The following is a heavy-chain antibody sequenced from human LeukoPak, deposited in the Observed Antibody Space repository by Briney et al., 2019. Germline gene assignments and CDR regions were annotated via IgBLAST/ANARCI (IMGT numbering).Heavy chain of an antibody. D-gene: IGHD3-3*01. CDR1: GFTFSTYF. CDR2: ISTMSTYT. CDR3: ARDGPYSDSWSGPFPFDM. V-gene: IGHV3-21*01. Sequence: GGSLRLSCAASGFTFSTYFMNWVRQAPGKGLEWVSSISTMSTYTHYADLVKGRFTISRDNAKNSLYLDMNSLRAEDTAVYYCARDGPYSDSWSGPFPFDMWGQGTMVTVSS. J-gene: IGHJ3*02.